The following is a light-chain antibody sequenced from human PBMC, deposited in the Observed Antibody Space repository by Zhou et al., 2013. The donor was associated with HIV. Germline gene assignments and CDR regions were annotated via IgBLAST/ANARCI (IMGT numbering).Light chain of an antibody. CDR1: QSISSY. V-gene: IGKV1-17*01. J-gene: IGKJ5*01. Sequence: DIQMTQSPSSLSASVGDRVTITCRASQSISSYLNWYQQKPGKAPKRLIYAASSLQSGVPSRFSGSGSGTEFTLTISSLQPEDFATYYCLQHNSYRITFGQGTRLEIK. CDR3: LQHNSYRIT. CDR2: AAS.